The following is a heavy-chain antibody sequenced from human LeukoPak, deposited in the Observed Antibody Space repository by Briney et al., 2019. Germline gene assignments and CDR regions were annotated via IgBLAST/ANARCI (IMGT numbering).Heavy chain of an antibody. CDR3: VRDPNYYDSSGYSSDFDY. CDR1: CGSISSSSYY. D-gene: IGHD3-22*01. Sequence: PSDTLSLTCTLSCGSISSSSYYWGWLRQPPGKGLEWFGTIYYSGSTYYNPSLKSRVTISVDTSKNQFSLKLSSVTAADTAVYYCVRDPNYYDSSGYSSDFDYWGQGTLVTVSS. CDR2: IYYSGST. J-gene: IGHJ4*02. V-gene: IGHV4-39*07.